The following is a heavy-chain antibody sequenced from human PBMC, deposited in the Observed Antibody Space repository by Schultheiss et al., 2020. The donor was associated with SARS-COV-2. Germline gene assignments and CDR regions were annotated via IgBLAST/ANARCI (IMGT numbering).Heavy chain of an antibody. CDR1: GYSFTSYW. Sequence: GESLKISCKGSGYSFTSYWIGWVRQMPGKGLEWMGIICRGDSDTRYSPSFQGQVTISADKSISTAYLQWSSLKASDTAMYYCARQAYDFWSGYRYPFDYWGQGTLVTVSS. J-gene: IGHJ4*02. CDR3: ARQAYDFWSGYRYPFDY. CDR2: ICRGDSDT. D-gene: IGHD3-3*01. V-gene: IGHV5-51*01.